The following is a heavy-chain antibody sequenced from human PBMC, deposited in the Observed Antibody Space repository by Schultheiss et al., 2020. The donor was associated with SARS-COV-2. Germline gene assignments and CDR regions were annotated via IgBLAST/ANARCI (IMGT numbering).Heavy chain of an antibody. CDR2: ISRNSGSI. V-gene: IGHV3-9*01. CDR1: GFTFDGYA. D-gene: IGHD6-19*01. Sequence: GGSLRLSCAASGFTFDGYAMHWVRQAPGKGLEWVSGISRNSGSICYADSVKGRFTISRDNAKNSLYLQMNSLRAEDTAVYYCARVSASHKVADTKSDYWGQGTLVTVSS. CDR3: ARVSASHKVADTKSDY. J-gene: IGHJ4*02.